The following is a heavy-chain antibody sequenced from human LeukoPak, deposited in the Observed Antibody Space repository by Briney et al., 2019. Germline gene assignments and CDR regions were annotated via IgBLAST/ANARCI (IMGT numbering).Heavy chain of an antibody. Sequence: GGSLRLSCAASGFTFSSYSMNWVRQALGKGLEWVSYISSSSSTIYYADSVKGRFTISRDNAKNSLYLQMNSLRAEDTAVYYCARVATVTTWDYWGQGTLVTVSS. CDR2: ISSSSSTI. D-gene: IGHD4-17*01. CDR3: ARVATVTTWDY. J-gene: IGHJ4*02. CDR1: GFTFSSYS. V-gene: IGHV3-48*01.